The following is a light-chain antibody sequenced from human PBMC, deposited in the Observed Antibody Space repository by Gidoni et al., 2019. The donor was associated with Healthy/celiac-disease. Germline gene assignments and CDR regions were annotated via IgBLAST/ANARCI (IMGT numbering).Light chain of an antibody. J-gene: IGKJ5*01. CDR3: QQYDNLPLT. CDR2: DAS. CDR1: QDISNY. Sequence: DIQMTQSPSSLSASVGDRVTITCQASQDISNYLNWYQQKPGKAPKLLIYDASNVETGVPSRFSGSGSGTDFTFTISSLQPEDIATYYCQQYDNLPLTFXXXTRLEIK. V-gene: IGKV1-33*01.